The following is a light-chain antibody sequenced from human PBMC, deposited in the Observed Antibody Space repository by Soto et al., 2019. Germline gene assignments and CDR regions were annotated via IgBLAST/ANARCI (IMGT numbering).Light chain of an antibody. Sequence: EIVLTQSPATLSLSPGERATLSCRASQSVTTYLAWYQQKPGQSPRLLIYDAANRATGIPARFSGSGSGTDFTLTISSLEPEDFVVYYCQQRYNWPPYTFGQGTKLEI. V-gene: IGKV3-11*01. CDR1: QSVTTY. CDR2: DAA. CDR3: QQRYNWPPYT. J-gene: IGKJ2*01.